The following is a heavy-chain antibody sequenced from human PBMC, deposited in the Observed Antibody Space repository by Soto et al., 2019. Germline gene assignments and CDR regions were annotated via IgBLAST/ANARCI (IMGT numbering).Heavy chain of an antibody. D-gene: IGHD2-15*01. CDR1: GFTFSSYA. CDR2: ISGSGDST. CDR3: AKRAAGLYFDY. V-gene: IGHV3-23*01. J-gene: IGHJ4*02. Sequence: EVQLLESGGGLVQPGGSLRLSCAASGFTFSSYAMSWVRQAPGTGLEWVSVISGSGDSTYYADSVKGRFTISRDNFKNTLYLQMNSLRAEDTAVYYCAKRAAGLYFDYWGQGTLVTVSS.